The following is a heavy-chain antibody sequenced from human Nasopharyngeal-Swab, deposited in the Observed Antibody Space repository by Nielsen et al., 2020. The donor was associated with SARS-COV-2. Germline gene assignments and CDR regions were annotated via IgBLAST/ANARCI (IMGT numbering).Heavy chain of an antibody. Sequence: GESLKISCAASGFTFSSYAMSWVRQAPGKGLEWVSAISGSGDSTYYADSVKGRFTISRDNSKNTLYLQMNSLRAEDTAVYYCAKGNSGSYSYFDYWGQGTLVTVSS. CDR3: AKGNSGSYSYFDY. CDR2: ISGSGDST. D-gene: IGHD1-26*01. J-gene: IGHJ4*02. CDR1: GFTFSSYA. V-gene: IGHV3-23*01.